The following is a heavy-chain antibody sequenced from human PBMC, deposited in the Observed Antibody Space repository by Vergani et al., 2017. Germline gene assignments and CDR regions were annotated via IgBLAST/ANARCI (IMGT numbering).Heavy chain of an antibody. D-gene: IGHD3-10*01. J-gene: IGHJ4*02. CDR1: GGSFSGYY. CDR3: ARGHLYGSGSYYNPHYDFDY. CDR2: INHSGIT. V-gene: IGHV4-34*01. Sequence: QVQLQQWGAGLLKPSETLSLTCAVYGGSFSGYYWSWIRQPPGKGLEWIGEINHSGITNYNPSFKSRVTISVDTSKNQFYLKLSSVTAADTAVYYCARGHLYGSGSYYNPHYDFDYWGQGTLVTVSS.